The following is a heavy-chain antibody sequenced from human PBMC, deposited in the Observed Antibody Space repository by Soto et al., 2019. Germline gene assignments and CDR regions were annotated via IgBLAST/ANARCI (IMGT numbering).Heavy chain of an antibody. J-gene: IGHJ4*02. D-gene: IGHD2-2*01. CDR3: AKGPQLGYCISTSCYGSSWYLDY. V-gene: IGHV3-7*05. Sequence: GGSLRLSCEASGFTFSYYWISWVRQAPGKGLEWVANINQDGSDKYYVDSVRGRFTISRDNAKNSLYLQMNSLRAEDTAVYYCAKGPQLGYCISTSCYGSSWYLDYWGQGTLVTVSS. CDR1: GFTFSYYW. CDR2: INQDGSDK.